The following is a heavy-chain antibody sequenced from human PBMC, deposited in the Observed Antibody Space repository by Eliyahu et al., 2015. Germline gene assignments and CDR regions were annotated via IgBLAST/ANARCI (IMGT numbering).Heavy chain of an antibody. D-gene: IGHD3-10*01. J-gene: IGHJ5*02. Sequence: TFSSYAMSWVRQAPGKGLEWVSAISGSGGSTYYADSVKGRFTISRDNSKNTLYLQMNSLRAEDTAVYYCAKEGLWFGSYPFDPWGQGTLVTVSS. CDR1: TFSSYA. CDR3: AKEGLWFGSYPFDP. CDR2: ISGSGGST. V-gene: IGHV3-23*01.